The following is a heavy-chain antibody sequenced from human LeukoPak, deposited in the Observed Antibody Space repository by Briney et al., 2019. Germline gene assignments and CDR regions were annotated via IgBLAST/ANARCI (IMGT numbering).Heavy chain of an antibody. CDR3: VKGGQYSSSSHFDY. J-gene: IGHJ4*02. D-gene: IGHD6-6*01. CDR1: GFTISIYA. Sequence: GGSLRFSCSASGFTISIYAMHWVRQAPGKGLECVSGISSKGVSTYYADSVKGRFTISRDNSKDTMFLQMSSLRAEDTAVYYCVKGGQYSSSSHFDYWGQGTLVTVSS. V-gene: IGHV3-64D*09. CDR2: ISSKGVST.